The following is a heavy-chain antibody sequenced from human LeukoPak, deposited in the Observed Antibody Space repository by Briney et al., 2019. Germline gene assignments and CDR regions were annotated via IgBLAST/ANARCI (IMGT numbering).Heavy chain of an antibody. Sequence: QSSETLSLTCAVYGGSFSGYYWSWIRQPPGKGLEWIGEINNSGSTNYNPSLKSRVTISVDTSKNQFSLKLSSVTAADTAVYYCARVNSLMVRGVLKKSYYFDYWGQGTLVTVSS. V-gene: IGHV4-34*01. J-gene: IGHJ4*02. D-gene: IGHD3-10*01. CDR3: ARVNSLMVRGVLKKSYYFDY. CDR1: GGSFSGYY. CDR2: INNSGST.